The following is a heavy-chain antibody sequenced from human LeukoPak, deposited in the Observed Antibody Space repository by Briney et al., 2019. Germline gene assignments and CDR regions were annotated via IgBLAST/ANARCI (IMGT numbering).Heavy chain of an antibody. CDR1: GYAISSGYY. CDR3: ANIGVDTAMVTVGAFDI. V-gene: IGHV4-61*01. J-gene: IGHJ3*02. Sequence: PSETLSLTCIVSGYAISSGYYWSWIRQPPGKGLEWIGFIFYSGTTNYNPSLKSRVTISVDTSKNQFSLKLSSVTAADTAVYYCANIGVDTAMVTVGAFDIWGQGTMVTVSS. CDR2: IFYSGTT. D-gene: IGHD5-18*01.